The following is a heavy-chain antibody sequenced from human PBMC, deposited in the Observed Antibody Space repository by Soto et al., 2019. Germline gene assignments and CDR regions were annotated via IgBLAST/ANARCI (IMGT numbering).Heavy chain of an antibody. CDR2: ISSSSSYI. Sequence: EVQLVESGGGLVKPGGSLRLSCAASGFTFSSYSMNWVRQAPGKGLEWVSSISSSSSYIYYADSVKGRFTISRDNAKNSPYLQMNSLRAEDTAVYYCARDPKSGDVGDYWGQGTLVTVSS. V-gene: IGHV3-21*01. CDR3: ARDPKSGDVGDY. J-gene: IGHJ4*02. CDR1: GFTFSSYS. D-gene: IGHD4-17*01.